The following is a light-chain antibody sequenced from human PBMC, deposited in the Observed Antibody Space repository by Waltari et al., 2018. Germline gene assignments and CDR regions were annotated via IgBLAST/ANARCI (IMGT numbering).Light chain of an antibody. J-gene: IGLJ1*01. CDR1: SSDVGGYDY. Sequence: QSALTQPRSVSGSPGQSVTISCTGTSSDVGGYDYVSWYQQNPGKAPKLMVFDVNRRPPGVPDRFSGSKSGNTASLTISGLQAEDEADYYCCSYAGSYTWVFGTGTKVTVL. CDR2: DVN. V-gene: IGLV2-11*01. CDR3: CSYAGSYTWV.